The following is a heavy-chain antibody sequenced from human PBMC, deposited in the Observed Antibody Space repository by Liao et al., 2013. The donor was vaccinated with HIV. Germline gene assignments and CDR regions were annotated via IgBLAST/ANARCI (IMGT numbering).Heavy chain of an antibody. D-gene: IGHD1-26*01. J-gene: IGHJ3*01. V-gene: IGHV4-34*01. CDR3: ARGLGS. Sequence: QVQLQQWGAGLLKPSETLSLTCAVYGGSLSGYYWSWIRQPPGKGLEWTGEIKESGSANYNPSLKSRLTMSVDTSKNQFSLKMTSVTAADTAVYYCARGLGSWGQGTMVTVSS. CDR1: GGSLSGYY. CDR2: IKESGSA.